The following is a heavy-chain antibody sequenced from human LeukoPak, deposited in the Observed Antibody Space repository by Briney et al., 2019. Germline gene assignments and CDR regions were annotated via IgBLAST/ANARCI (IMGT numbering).Heavy chain of an antibody. Sequence: ASLKVSSTASGYTFTVSYMHWVRQAPGQGREWMGWINPNSGGTNYAQKFQGRVTMARDTSISTAYMELSRLRSDDTGVYYCARGQGWRSYYYGSGGMDVWGQGTTVTVSS. V-gene: IGHV1-2*02. CDR2: INPNSGGT. J-gene: IGHJ6*02. CDR1: GYTFTVSY. CDR3: ARGQGWRSYYYGSGGMDV. D-gene: IGHD3-10*01.